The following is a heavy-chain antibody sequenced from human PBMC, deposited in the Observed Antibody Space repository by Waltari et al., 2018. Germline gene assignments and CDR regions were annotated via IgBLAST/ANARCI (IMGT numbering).Heavy chain of an antibody. J-gene: IGHJ4*02. CDR2: IKRDGSEK. CDR3: AREGLGELLGY. Sequence: EVQLVESGGGLVQPGGSLRLSCAASGFTFSSYWMSWVRQAPGKGREWVANIKRDGSEKYYVDSVKGRFTISRDNAKNSLYLQMNSLRAEDTAVYYCAREGLGELLGYWGQGTLVTVSS. V-gene: IGHV3-7*01. D-gene: IGHD1-26*01. CDR1: GFTFSSYW.